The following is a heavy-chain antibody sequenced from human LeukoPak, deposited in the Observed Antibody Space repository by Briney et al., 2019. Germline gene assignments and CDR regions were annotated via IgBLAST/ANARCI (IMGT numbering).Heavy chain of an antibody. J-gene: IGHJ3*02. CDR1: GGSISSSSYY. V-gene: IGHV4-39*01. CDR2: IYYSGST. CDR3: ARHLGWLQNNDAFDI. D-gene: IGHD3-22*01. Sequence: SETLSLTCTVSGGSISSSSYYWGWIRQPPGKGLEWIGSIYYSGSTYYNPSLKSRVTISVDTSKNQFPLKLSSVTAADTAVYYCARHLGWLQNNDAFDIWGQETMVTVSS.